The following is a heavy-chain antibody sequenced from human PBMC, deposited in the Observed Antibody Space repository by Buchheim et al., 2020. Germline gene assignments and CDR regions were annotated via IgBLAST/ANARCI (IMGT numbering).Heavy chain of an antibody. CDR1: GFTFSSYG. CDR3: AKEILRRKTAMVDY. D-gene: IGHD5-18*01. V-gene: IGHV3-30*18. Sequence: QVQLVESGGGVVQPGRSLRLSCAASGFTFSSYGMHWVRQAPGKGLEWVAVISSDGSNKYYADSVKGRFTISRDNSKNTLYLQMNSLRAEDTAVYYCAKEILRRKTAMVDYWGQGTL. CDR2: ISSDGSNK. J-gene: IGHJ4*02.